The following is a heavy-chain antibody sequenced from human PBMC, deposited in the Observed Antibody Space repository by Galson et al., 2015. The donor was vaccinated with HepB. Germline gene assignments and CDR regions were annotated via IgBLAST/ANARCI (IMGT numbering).Heavy chain of an antibody. Sequence: SLRLSCAASGSTFNDYYMGWVRQAPGKGLEWVAYISPTRNIIESTDSVKGRLTIPRDNTKNSLYLQMNSLRAEDTALYFCARVLLLEELTYFFFDSWGLGTVVTVSS. D-gene: IGHD3-16*01. J-gene: IGHJ4*02. CDR3: ARVLLLEELTYFFFDS. V-gene: IGHV3-11*01. CDR2: ISPTRNII. CDR1: GSTFNDYY.